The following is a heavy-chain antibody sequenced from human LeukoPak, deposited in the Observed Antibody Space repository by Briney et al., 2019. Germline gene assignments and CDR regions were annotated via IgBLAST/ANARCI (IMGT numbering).Heavy chain of an antibody. J-gene: IGHJ3*02. V-gene: IGHV1-2*02. CDR1: GYTFTGYY. CDR2: INPNSGGT. D-gene: IGHD2-15*01. CDR3: ARVWLRYCSGGSCRPDAFDI. Sequence: AAVKVSCKASGYTFTGYYMHWVRQAPGQGLEWMGWINPNSGGTNYAQKFQGRVTMTRDTSISTAYMELSRLRSDDTAVYYYARVWLRYCSGGSCRPDAFDIWGQGTMVTVSS.